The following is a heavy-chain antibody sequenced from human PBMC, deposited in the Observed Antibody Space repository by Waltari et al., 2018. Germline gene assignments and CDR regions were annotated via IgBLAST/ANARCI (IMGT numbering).Heavy chain of an antibody. V-gene: IGHV4-39*01. CDR1: GGSISSSSYY. J-gene: IGHJ6*02. D-gene: IGHD6-13*01. Sequence: QLQLQESGPGLVKPSETLSLTCTVSGGSISSSSYYWGWIRQPPGKGLEWIGSIYYSWSTYYNPSLKSLVTISLDTSKNQFSLKLSSVTAADTAVYYCARVSDPDSSSWYIDYYYGMDVWGQGTTVTVSS. CDR3: ARVSDPDSSSWYIDYYYGMDV. CDR2: IYYSWST.